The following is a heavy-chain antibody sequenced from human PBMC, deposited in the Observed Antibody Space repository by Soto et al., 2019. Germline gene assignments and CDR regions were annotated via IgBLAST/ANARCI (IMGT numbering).Heavy chain of an antibody. V-gene: IGHV3-33*01. CDR3: ARDMVKYYYYYGMDV. CDR1: GFTFSSYG. CDR2: IWYDGSNK. Sequence: HPGGSLRLSCAASGFTFSSYGMHWVRQAPGKGLEWVAVIWYDGSNKYYADSVKGRFTISRDNSKNTLYLQMNSLRAEDTAVYYCARDMVKYYYYYGMDVWGQGTTVTVSS. J-gene: IGHJ6*02. D-gene: IGHD2-21*01.